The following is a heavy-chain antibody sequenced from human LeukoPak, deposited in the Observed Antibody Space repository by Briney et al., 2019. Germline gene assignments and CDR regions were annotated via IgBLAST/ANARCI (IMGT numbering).Heavy chain of an antibody. CDR2: INPSGGST. V-gene: IGHV1-46*01. J-gene: IGHJ4*02. Sequence: ASVKVSCKASGYTFTSYYMHWVRQAPGQGLEWMGIINPSGGSTSYAQKFQGRVTMTRDMSTSTVYRELSSLRSEDTAVYYCAREGGGYSGPELLGGYFDYWGQGTLVTVSS. D-gene: IGHD5-12*01. CDR1: GYTFTSYY. CDR3: AREGGGYSGPELLGGYFDY.